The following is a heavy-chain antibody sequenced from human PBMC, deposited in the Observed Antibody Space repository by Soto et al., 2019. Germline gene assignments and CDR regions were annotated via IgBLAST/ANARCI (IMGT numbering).Heavy chain of an antibody. D-gene: IGHD4-4*01. CDR2: TRNKANSYTT. V-gene: IGHV3-72*01. CDR1: GFTFSDHY. CDR3: AIDLYSNYPDY. J-gene: IGHJ4*02. Sequence: GGSLRLSCAASGFTFSDHYMDWVRQAPGKGREWVGRTRNKANSYTTEYAASVKGRFTISRDDSKNSLYLQMNSLKTEDTAVYYCAIDLYSNYPDYWGQGTLVTVSS.